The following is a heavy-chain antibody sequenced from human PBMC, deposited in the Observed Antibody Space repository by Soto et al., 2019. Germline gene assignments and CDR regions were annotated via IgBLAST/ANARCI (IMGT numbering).Heavy chain of an antibody. CDR3: ARGDSSTWYDY. CDR1: GYTFTGYY. CDR2: INPNTGGT. V-gene: IGHV1-2*02. J-gene: IGHJ4*02. D-gene: IGHD6-13*01. Sequence: GASVKVSCKASGYTFTGYYINWVRQAPGQGLEWMGWINPNTGGTHFAQRFRGRVTMTRDTSISTAYMELSRLRSDDTAVYYCARGDSSTWYDYWGQGTLVTVSS.